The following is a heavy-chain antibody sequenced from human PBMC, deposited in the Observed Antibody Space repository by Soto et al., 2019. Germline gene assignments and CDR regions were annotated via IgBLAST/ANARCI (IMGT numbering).Heavy chain of an antibody. CDR3: ARVECSSTSCWFDP. V-gene: IGHV1-3*01. D-gene: IGHD2-2*01. CDR1: GYTFTSYA. CDR2: INAGNGNT. J-gene: IGHJ5*02. Sequence: QVQLVQSGAEVKKPGASVKVSCKASGYTFTSYAMHWVRQAPGQRLEWMGWINAGNGNTKYPQKFQGRVTITRDTSASTAYMELSSLRSEDTAVYYCARVECSSTSCWFDPWGQGTLVTVSS.